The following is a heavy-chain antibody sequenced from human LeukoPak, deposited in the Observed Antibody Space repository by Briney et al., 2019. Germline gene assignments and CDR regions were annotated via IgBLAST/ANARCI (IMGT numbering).Heavy chain of an antibody. CDR3: ARGDIAVAIFDY. CDR1: GGSISSGGYY. J-gene: IGHJ4*02. Sequence: PSQTLSLTCTVSGGSISSGGYYWSWIRQPPGKGLEWIGYIYHSGSTYYNPSPKSRVTISVDRSKNQFSLKLSSVTAADTAVYYCARGDIAVAIFDYWGQGTLVTVSS. CDR2: IYHSGST. D-gene: IGHD6-19*01. V-gene: IGHV4-30-2*01.